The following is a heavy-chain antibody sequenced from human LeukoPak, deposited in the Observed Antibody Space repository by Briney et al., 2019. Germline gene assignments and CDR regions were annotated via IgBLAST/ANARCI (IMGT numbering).Heavy chain of an antibody. D-gene: IGHD6-19*01. CDR2: IDTTSEYI. CDR1: GFSFSSYN. Sequence: GGSLRLSCAASGFSFSSYNMNWVRQSPGKGLEWVASIDTTSEYIFYTDSLKGRFTISRDNTKNSLYLQMNNLRAEDTAVYYCARADRDSDWYIDDCWGQGTLVTVSS. J-gene: IGHJ4*02. V-gene: IGHV3-21*01. CDR3: ARADRDSDWYIDDC.